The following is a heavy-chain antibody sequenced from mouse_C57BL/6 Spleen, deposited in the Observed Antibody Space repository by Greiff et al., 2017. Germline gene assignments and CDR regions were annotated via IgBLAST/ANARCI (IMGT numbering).Heavy chain of an antibody. Sequence: QVQLQQSGAELARPGASVKLSCQASGYTFPSSGLSWVKPRTGQGLEWIGALSPRRGTPYYNEKFKGKAPLTADKSSSTGYMELRSLTSEDSAVYVGARWSGSSWFADGGQGTLVTVSA. CDR3: ARWSGSSWFAD. CDR1: GYTFPSSG. J-gene: IGHJ3*01. V-gene: IGHV1-81*01. CDR2: LSPRRGTP.